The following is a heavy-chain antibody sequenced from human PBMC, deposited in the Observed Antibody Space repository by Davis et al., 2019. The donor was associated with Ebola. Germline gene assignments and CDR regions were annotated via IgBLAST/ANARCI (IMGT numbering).Heavy chain of an antibody. D-gene: IGHD4/OR15-4a*01. CDR1: GGSISRDY. V-gene: IGHV4-59*01. J-gene: IGHJ6*02. CDR3: ARGDYGMDV. CDR2: IFYNIHT. Sequence: MPSETLSLTCAVSGGSISRDYWAWLRQPPGKGLECIGYIFYNIHTNYNPSLKTRVTISIDASKNQLSLRLSSVTAADTAVYYCARGDYGMDVWGQGTTVSV.